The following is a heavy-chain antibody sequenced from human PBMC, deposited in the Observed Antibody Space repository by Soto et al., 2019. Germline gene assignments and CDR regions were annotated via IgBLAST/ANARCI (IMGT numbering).Heavy chain of an antibody. CDR2: IYWDDDK. J-gene: IGHJ4*02. D-gene: IGHD3-3*01. V-gene: IGHV2-5*02. CDR3: AHRVLRTVFGLVTTTAIYFDF. CDR1: GFSLTTSGVG. Sequence: QITLKESGPTVVKPTETLTLTCTFSGFSLTTSGVGVGWVRQSPGKAPEWLALIYWDDDKRYSTSLNSRFIITKDTSKNQVVLTMANVDPADTATYYCAHRVLRTVFGLVTTTAIYFDFWGPGTPVVVSS.